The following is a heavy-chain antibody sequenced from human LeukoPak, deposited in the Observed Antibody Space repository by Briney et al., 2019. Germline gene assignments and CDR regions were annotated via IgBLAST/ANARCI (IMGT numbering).Heavy chain of an antibody. CDR2: ISSSSSYI. CDR1: GFSLSNYW. Sequence: PGGSLRLSCAASGFSLSNYWMNWVRQAPGKGLEWVSSISSSSSYIYYADSVKGRFTISRDNAKNSLYLQMNSLRAEDTAVYYCARDLGGLLVYAYVDYWGQGTLVTVSS. J-gene: IGHJ4*02. V-gene: IGHV3-21*01. CDR3: ARDLGGLLVYAYVDY. D-gene: IGHD2-8*01.